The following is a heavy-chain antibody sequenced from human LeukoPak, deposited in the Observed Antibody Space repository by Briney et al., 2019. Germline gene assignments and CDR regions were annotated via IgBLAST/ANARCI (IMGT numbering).Heavy chain of an antibody. Sequence: ASVKVSCKASGYTFTSYDINWVRQATGQGLEWMGWMNPNNGNTGYAQKFQGRVTMTRSTSISTAYMELSSLRSEDTAVYYCARLASSSWPLYYYYGMDVWGQGATVTVSS. CDR2: MNPNNGNT. CDR1: GYTFTSYD. D-gene: IGHD6-13*01. V-gene: IGHV1-8*01. J-gene: IGHJ6*02. CDR3: ARLASSSWPLYYYYGMDV.